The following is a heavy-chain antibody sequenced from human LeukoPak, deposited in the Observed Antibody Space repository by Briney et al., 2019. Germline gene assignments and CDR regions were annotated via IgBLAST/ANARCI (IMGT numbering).Heavy chain of an antibody. CDR2: IIPILGIA. V-gene: IGHV1-69*04. Sequence: ASVKVSCKASGGTFSSYAISWVRQAPGQGLEWMGRIIPILGIANYAQKFQGRVTITADKSTSTAYMELSSLRSEDTAVYYCARYYYDSSGYYPHDYWGQGTLVTVSS. D-gene: IGHD3-22*01. J-gene: IGHJ4*02. CDR1: GGTFSSYA. CDR3: ARYYYDSSGYYPHDY.